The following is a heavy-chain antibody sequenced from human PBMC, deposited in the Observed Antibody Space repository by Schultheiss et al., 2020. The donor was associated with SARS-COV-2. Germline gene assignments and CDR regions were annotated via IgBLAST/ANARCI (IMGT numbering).Heavy chain of an antibody. V-gene: IGHV4-34*01. CDR3: ARRMFYYYGMDV. D-gene: IGHD3-10*02. J-gene: IGHJ6*02. CDR2: IYYSGST. CDR1: GGSFSGYY. Sequence: SETLSLTCAVYGGSFSGYYWSWIRQPPGKGLEWIGSIYYSGSTYYNPSLKSRVTISVDTSKNQFSLKLSSVTAADTAVYYCARRMFYYYGMDVWGQGTTVTVSS.